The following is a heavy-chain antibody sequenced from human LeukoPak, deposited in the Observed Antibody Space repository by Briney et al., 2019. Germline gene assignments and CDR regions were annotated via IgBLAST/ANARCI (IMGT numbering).Heavy chain of an antibody. CDR1: GGSISSYY. CDR2: IYYSGST. Sequence: SETLSLTCTVSGGSISSYYWSWIRQPPGKGLEWIGYIYYSGSTNYNPSLKSRVTISVDTSKNQFSLKLSPVTAADTAVYYCAREHNWNYVAYFQHWGQGTLVTVSS. D-gene: IGHD1-7*01. V-gene: IGHV4-59*01. J-gene: IGHJ1*01. CDR3: AREHNWNYVAYFQH.